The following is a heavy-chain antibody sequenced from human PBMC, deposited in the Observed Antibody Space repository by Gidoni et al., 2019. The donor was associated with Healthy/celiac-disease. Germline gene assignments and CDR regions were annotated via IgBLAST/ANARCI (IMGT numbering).Heavy chain of an antibody. J-gene: IGHJ5*02. V-gene: IGHV1-69*01. CDR3: ARDATNGFGELLPYNWFDP. CDR1: GGTFSSYA. CDR2: IIPIFGTA. Sequence: QVQLVQSGAEVKKPGSSVKVSCKASGGTFSSYANSWVRQAPGQGLEWMGGIIPIFGTANYAQKFQGRVTITADESTSTAYMELSSLRSEDTAVYYCARDATNGFGELLPYNWFDPWGQGTLVTVSS. D-gene: IGHD3-10*01.